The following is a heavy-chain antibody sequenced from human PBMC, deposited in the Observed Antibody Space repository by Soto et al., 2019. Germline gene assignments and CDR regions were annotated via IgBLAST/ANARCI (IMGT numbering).Heavy chain of an antibody. D-gene: IGHD6-19*01. J-gene: IGHJ1*01. V-gene: IGHV1-69*02. Sequence: QVQLVQSGAEVKKPGSSVKVSCKASGGTFSSYTISWVRQAPGQGLEWMGRIIPILGIANYAQKFQGRVTIPADKSTSTAYMELSSLRSEDTAVYYCAVARSSGWETNGSFQHWGQGTLVTVSS. CDR2: IIPILGIA. CDR1: GGTFSSYT. CDR3: AVARSSGWETNGSFQH.